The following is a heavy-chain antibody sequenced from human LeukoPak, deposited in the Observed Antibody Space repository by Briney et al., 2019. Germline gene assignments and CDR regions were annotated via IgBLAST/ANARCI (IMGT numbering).Heavy chain of an antibody. CDR3: AREPLGDYGANSGFDH. J-gene: IGHJ4*02. CDR2: INHSGST. V-gene: IGHV4-34*01. Sequence: PSETLSLTCAVYGGSFSGYYGSWIRQPPGKGLEWIGEINHSGSTNYNPSLKSRVTISVDTSKNQFSLKLTSVTAADTAVYYCAREPLGDYGANSGFDHWGQGSLVTVSS. CDR1: GGSFSGYY. D-gene: IGHD4/OR15-4a*01.